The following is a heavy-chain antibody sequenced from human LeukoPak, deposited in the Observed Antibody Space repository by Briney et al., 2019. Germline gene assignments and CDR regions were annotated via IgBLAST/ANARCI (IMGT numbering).Heavy chain of an antibody. CDR2: IYYSGST. V-gene: IGHV4-59*01. Sequence: PSETLSLTCTVSRGSISSYYWSWIRQPPGKGLEWIGYIYYSGSTNYNPSLKSRVTISVDTSKNQFSLKLSSVTAADTAVYYCARVGRGYNGYDPYYFDYWGQGTLVTVSS. CDR3: ARVGRGYNGYDPYYFDY. J-gene: IGHJ4*02. CDR1: RGSISSYY. D-gene: IGHD5-12*01.